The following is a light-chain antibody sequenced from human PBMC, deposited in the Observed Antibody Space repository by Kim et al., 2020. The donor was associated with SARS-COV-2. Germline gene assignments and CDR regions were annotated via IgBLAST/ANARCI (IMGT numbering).Light chain of an antibody. V-gene: IGKV3-15*01. Sequence: ETVMTQSPVTLSVSPGERATVSCRTSQSVSSNLAWYQQKPGQAPRLLIYGASTRAAGIPGRFSGSGSGTEFTLTISSLQSEDFAVYYCHQYNNWPPTFGQGTKVDIK. CDR1: QSVSSN. J-gene: IGKJ1*01. CDR3: HQYNNWPPT. CDR2: GAS.